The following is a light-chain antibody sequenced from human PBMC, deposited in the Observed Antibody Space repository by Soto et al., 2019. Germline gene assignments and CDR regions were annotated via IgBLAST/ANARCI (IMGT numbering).Light chain of an antibody. V-gene: IGKV3-20*01. CDR2: GAS. J-gene: IGKJ4*01. Sequence: ESVLTQSPGTLSLSPGERATLSCRASQCVITYLAWYQQKPGQAPRLLIYGASSRATGIPDRFSGSGSGTDFTLTISRLEPEDVAVYYCQQYGSTPLTFGGGTKVEIK. CDR3: QQYGSTPLT. CDR1: QCVITY.